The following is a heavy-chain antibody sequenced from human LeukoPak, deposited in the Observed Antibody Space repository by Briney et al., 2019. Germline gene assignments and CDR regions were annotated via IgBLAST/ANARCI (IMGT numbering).Heavy chain of an antibody. CDR1: GFTFGGYA. Sequence: PGGSLRLSCAAPGFTFGGYAMHWVRQAPGKGLEWVSRINSDAGNTFYADSVKGRFTISRDNTKNSLYLQMSSLRGEDTAVYYCASESDRSGLCHSWGEGTLDTVSS. V-gene: IGHV3-43*02. J-gene: IGHJ4*02. D-gene: IGHD3-3*01. CDR2: INSDAGNT. CDR3: ASESDRSGLCHS.